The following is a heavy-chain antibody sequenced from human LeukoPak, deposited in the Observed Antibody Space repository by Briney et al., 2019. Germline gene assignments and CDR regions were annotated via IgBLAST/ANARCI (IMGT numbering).Heavy chain of an antibody. D-gene: IGHD2-2*01. J-gene: IGHJ4*02. CDR3: STSRFCSSTSCLFPFDN. CDR1: GFTFSSYN. CDR2: ISSSSSYI. V-gene: IGHV3-21*01. Sequence: GGSLRLSCAASGFTFSSYNMTWVRQAPGKGLEWVSSISSSSSYIYYADSLKGRFTISRDNAKNSPYLQINSLRAEDTAVYYCSTSRFCSSTSCLFPFDNWGQGTLVTVSS.